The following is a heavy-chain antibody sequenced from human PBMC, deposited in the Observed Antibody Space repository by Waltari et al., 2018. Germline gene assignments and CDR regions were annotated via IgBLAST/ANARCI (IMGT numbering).Heavy chain of an antibody. Sequence: EVQLVESGGALVQPGRSLRLSCKTSGFPFGDYGLSWVRQTPGRGLGWLGLIRSKAYGATTEYVAAVKGRFTFARDDSESIAYLQLNSLKTEDTAIYFCTRMNYGSGSNLFDFWGQGTLVTVSS. V-gene: IGHV3-49*04. J-gene: IGHJ4*02. D-gene: IGHD3-10*01. CDR3: TRMNYGSGSNLFDF. CDR2: IRSKAYGATT. CDR1: GFPFGDYG.